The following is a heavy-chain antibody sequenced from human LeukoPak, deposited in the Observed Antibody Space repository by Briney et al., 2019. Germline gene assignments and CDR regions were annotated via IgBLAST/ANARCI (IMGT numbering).Heavy chain of an antibody. CDR1: GRSFSNYH. J-gene: IGHJ4*02. V-gene: IGHV4-34*01. CDR2: INHSGST. Sequence: SETLSLTCAVYGRSFSNYHWSWIRQPPGKGLEWIGEINHSGSTNYNPSLKSRVTISVDTSKNQFSLKLSSVTAADTAVYYCASRYTYGYDFDYWGEGTLVTVSS. D-gene: IGHD5-18*01. CDR3: ASRYTYGYDFDY.